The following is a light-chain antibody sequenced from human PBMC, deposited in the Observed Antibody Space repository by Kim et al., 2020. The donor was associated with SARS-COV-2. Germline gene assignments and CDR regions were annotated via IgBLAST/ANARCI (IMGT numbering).Light chain of an antibody. V-gene: IGLV3-19*01. CDR2: GKN. CDR3: NSRDSSGFHVL. CDR1: SLRGYY. J-gene: IGLJ2*01. Sequence: ALGQTVRITCQGDSLRGYYASWYQQKPRQAPVLVIYGKNNRPSGIPDRFSGSYSGNTASLTITGAQAEDEADYYCNSRDSSGFHVLFGGGTQLTVL.